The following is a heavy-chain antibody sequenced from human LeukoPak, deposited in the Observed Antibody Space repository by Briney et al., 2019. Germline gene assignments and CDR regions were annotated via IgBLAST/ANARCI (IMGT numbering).Heavy chain of an antibody. J-gene: IGHJ4*02. CDR2: ISGSGGST. CDR1: GFTFSSYA. V-gene: IGHV3-23*01. Sequence: PGGSLRLSCAASGFTFSSYAMSWVRQAPGKGLEWVSAISGSGGSTYYGDSVKGRFTISRDNSKSTLYLQMNSLRAEDTAVYYCAKTRPLDSSSWSHGDYWGQGTLVTVSS. CDR3: AKTRPLDSSSWSHGDY. D-gene: IGHD6-13*01.